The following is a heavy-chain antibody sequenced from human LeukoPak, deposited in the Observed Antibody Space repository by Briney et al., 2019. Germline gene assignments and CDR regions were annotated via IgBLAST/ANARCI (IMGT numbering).Heavy chain of an antibody. Sequence: TFSSYWMIWVRQAPGKGLERIGSIHYSIHYSGTTYYNPSLKTRVTIAVDTSKNQFSLNLSSVTAADTAVYYCARAGQWLVTGYFDYWGQGTLVTVSS. J-gene: IGHJ4*02. CDR3: ARAGQWLVTGYFDY. D-gene: IGHD6-19*01. CDR2: IHYSIHYSGTT. CDR1: TFSSYW. V-gene: IGHV4-39*07.